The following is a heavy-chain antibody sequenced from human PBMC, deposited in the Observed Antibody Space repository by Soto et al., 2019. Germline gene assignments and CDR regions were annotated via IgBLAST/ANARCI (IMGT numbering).Heavy chain of an antibody. D-gene: IGHD1-1*01. CDR1: GFTFSNYG. CDR2: ISYDGNVA. CDR3: AKEGPITNWYFDY. V-gene: IGHV3-30*18. Sequence: QVQLVESEGGVVQPGRSLRLSCTASGFTFSNYGMHWVRQAPGKGLEWVTVISYDGNVAYYADSVKGRFTSSRDNSKNTLYLQMNSRRTEDTAVYYCAKEGPITNWYFDYWGQGTLVTVSS. J-gene: IGHJ4*02.